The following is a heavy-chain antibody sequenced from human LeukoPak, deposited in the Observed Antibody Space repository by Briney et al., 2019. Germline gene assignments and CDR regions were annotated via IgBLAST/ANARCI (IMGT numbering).Heavy chain of an antibody. CDR3: ARGQTLTF. CDR2: IRYDGSIK. CDR1: GFTFSNYG. J-gene: IGHJ4*02. Sequence: GGSLRLSCAASGFTFSNYGIHWVRQAPGKGLEWVAFIRYDGSIKYYADSVKGRFTISRDNAKNALYLQMNSLRAEDTGVYFCARGQTLTFWGQGTLVTASS. V-gene: IGHV3-30*02.